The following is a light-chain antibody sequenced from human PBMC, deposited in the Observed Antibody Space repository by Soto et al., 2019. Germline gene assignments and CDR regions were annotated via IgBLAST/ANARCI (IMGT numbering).Light chain of an antibody. V-gene: IGKV1-5*01. CDR2: DAS. Sequence: DIQMTQSPSTLSASVGDRVTITCRASQSISSWLAWYQQKPGKAPKLLIYDASRLESGVPSRFSGSGSCTEFSLTISSLQPDDFATYYCQQYNSYSPSTFGGGTKVDIK. CDR3: QQYNSYSPST. J-gene: IGKJ4*02. CDR1: QSISSW.